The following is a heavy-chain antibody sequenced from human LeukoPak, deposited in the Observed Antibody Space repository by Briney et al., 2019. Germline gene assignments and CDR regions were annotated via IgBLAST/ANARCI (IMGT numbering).Heavy chain of an antibody. CDR2: IIYDGSNK. D-gene: IGHD6-19*01. CDR3: VKVPRSGCCAFDI. V-gene: IGHV3-30*18. J-gene: IGHJ3*02. CDR1: GFTFAGYG. Sequence: GGSLRLSCTASGFTFAGYGMHWVRQAPGKGLEWVTLIIYDGSNKYHVDSVKGRFTVSRDNSKNTLYLQMNSLIAEDTAVYYCVKVPRSGCCAFDIWGLGTMVTVSS.